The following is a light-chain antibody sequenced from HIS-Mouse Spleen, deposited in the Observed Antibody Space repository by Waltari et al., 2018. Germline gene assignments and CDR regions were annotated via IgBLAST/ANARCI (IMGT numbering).Light chain of an antibody. CDR1: ALPKKF. Sequence: SYELTQPPSVSVSPGQTARITCSGDALPKKFAYWYQQKSGQAPVLVIYEDSNRPSRIPERFSGSSSGTMATLTISGAQVEDEADYYCYSTDSSGNHRVFGGGTKLTVL. CDR2: EDS. V-gene: IGLV3-10*01. CDR3: YSTDSSGNHRV. J-gene: IGLJ2*01.